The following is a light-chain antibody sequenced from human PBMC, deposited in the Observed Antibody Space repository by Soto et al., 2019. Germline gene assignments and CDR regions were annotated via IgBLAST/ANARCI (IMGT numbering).Light chain of an antibody. CDR1: QSISSW. CDR3: QQYNSYRT. J-gene: IGKJ1*01. Sequence: DIQMTQSPSTLSASVGDRVTITCRASQSISSWLAWYQQKPGKAPKLLIYKASSLESGLPSRFSGSGSGTEFTLTISSLQPDDFATYYCQQYNSYRTFGQGTKVEIK. CDR2: KAS. V-gene: IGKV1-5*03.